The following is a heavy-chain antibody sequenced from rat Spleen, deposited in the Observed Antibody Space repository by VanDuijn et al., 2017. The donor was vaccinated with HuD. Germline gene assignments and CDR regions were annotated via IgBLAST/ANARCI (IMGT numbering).Heavy chain of an antibody. CDR1: GFTFNNFY. CDR3: ARHDGYSSYIYEWYFDY. J-gene: IGHJ2*01. CDR2: IIYDGTRT. V-gene: IGHV5-17*01. D-gene: IGHD1-2*01. Sequence: EVQVVESGGGLIQPGRSLKFSCAASGFTFNNFYMAWVRQAPKKGLEWVATIIYDGTRTYYRDSVKGRFTISRNNAKTTLYLQMSSLRSEDTATYYCARHDGYSSYIYEWYFDYWGQGVMVTVSS.